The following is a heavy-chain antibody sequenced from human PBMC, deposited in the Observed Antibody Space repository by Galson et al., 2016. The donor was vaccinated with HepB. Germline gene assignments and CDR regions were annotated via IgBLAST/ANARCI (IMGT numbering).Heavy chain of an antibody. D-gene: IGHD5-12*01. CDR2: VSGSGSTT. CDR3: AKALNIVAITTPLDN. Sequence: SLRLSCAASGFTFSNYAMSWVRQAPGKGLEWVSGVSGSGSTTYYADSVKGRFTMSRDNSKNRLYLQMNSLRAEGTAVYYCAKALNIVAITTPLDNWGQGTLVTVSS. J-gene: IGHJ4*02. V-gene: IGHV3-23*01. CDR1: GFTFSNYA.